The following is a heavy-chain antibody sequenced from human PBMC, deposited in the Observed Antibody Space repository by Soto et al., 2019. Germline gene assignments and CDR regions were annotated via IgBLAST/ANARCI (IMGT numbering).Heavy chain of an antibody. D-gene: IGHD3-22*01. CDR2: ISSSSSYI. CDR1: GFTFSSYS. Sequence: KLWGSLRLSCAASGFTFSSYSMNWVRQAPGKGLEWVSSISSSSSYIYYADSVKGRFTISRDNAKNSLYLQMNSLRAEDTAVYYCARGGIDYYDSSGYPYYFDYWGQGTLVTVSS. J-gene: IGHJ4*02. V-gene: IGHV3-21*01. CDR3: ARGGIDYYDSSGYPYYFDY.